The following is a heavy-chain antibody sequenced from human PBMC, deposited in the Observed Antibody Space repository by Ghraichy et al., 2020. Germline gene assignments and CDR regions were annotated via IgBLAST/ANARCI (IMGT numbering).Heavy chain of an antibody. CDR2: IYSGSST. CDR1: GFTVSSNY. J-gene: IGHJ6*02. Sequence: GESLNISCAASGFTVSSNYMSWVRQAPGKGLEWVSVIYSGSSTYYADSVKGRFTISRDNSKNTLYLQMNSLRAEDTAVYYCARDFLGCWLLGYCSGGYYGMDVWGQGTTVTVSS. D-gene: IGHD2-15*01. CDR3: ARDFLGCWLLGYCSGGYYGMDV. V-gene: IGHV3-53*01.